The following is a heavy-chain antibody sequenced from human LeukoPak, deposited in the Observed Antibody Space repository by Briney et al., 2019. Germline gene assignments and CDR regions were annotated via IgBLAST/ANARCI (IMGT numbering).Heavy chain of an antibody. V-gene: IGHV3-23*01. Sequence: PGGSLRLSCAASGFTFSSHAMSWVRQAPGKGLEWVSAINGSGSSTYYADSVKGRVSISRDNSKNTLYLQMNSLRVEDTALYYCAIDFWDDFEYFDLWGRGTLVTVSS. CDR1: GFTFSSHA. J-gene: IGHJ2*01. D-gene: IGHD3-3*01. CDR2: INGSGSST. CDR3: AIDFWDDFEYFDL.